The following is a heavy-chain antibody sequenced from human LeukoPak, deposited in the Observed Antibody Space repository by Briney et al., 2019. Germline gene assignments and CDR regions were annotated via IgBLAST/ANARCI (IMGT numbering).Heavy chain of an antibody. V-gene: IGHV4-59*01. Sequence: SETLFLTCAVYGGSFSGYYWSWIRQPPGKGLEWIGYIYYSGSTNYNPSLKSRVTISVDTSKNQFSLKLSSVTAADTAVYYCAGGYCSGGSCYLYFQHWGQGTLVTVSS. J-gene: IGHJ1*01. CDR2: IYYSGST. CDR1: GGSFSGYY. CDR3: AGGYCSGGSCYLYFQH. D-gene: IGHD2-15*01.